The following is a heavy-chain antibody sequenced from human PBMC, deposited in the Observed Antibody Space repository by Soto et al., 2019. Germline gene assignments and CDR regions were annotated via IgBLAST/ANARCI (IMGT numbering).Heavy chain of an antibody. J-gene: IGHJ3*02. CDR2: ISSSSSYI. V-gene: IGHV3-21*01. D-gene: IGHD1-7*01. CDR1: GFTFSSYS. CDR3: AREAQLELRPDAFDI. Sequence: GGSLRLSCAASGFTFSSYSMNWVRQAPGKGLEWVSSISSSSSYIYYADSVKGRFTISRDNAKNSLYLQMNSLRAEDTAMYYCAREAQLELRPDAFDIWGQGTMVTVSS.